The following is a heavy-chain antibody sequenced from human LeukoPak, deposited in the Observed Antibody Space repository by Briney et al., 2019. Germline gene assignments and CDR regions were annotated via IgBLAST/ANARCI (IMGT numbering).Heavy chain of an antibody. CDR3: ARDAPEAMVRGRGYYYYGMDA. CDR2: ISAYSGKT. J-gene: IGHJ6*02. CDR1: GCTFTSYG. D-gene: IGHD3-10*01. V-gene: IGHV1-18*01. Sequence: ASVQVSCKASGCTFTSYGFSWVRQAPGQGLEGVGWISAYSGKTKYAEKLQGRVTMTTDTSTSTACKELRSLRSDDTAVYYCARDAPEAMVRGRGYYYYGMDAWGQGTTVTVSS.